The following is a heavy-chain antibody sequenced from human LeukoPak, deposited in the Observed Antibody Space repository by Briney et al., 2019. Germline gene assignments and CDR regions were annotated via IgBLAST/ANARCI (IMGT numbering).Heavy chain of an antibody. V-gene: IGHV3-53*01. J-gene: IGHJ6*02. CDR1: GFTVSTNY. D-gene: IGHD5-18*01. CDR2: IYSGGTT. Sequence: GGSLRLSCAASGFTVSTNYMSWVRQAPGKGLEWVSVIYSGGTTNYADSVKGRFTISRDNSKNTVYLQMNSLRTEDTAVYYCARGGYAHYYGMDVWGQGTTVTVSS. CDR3: ARGGYAHYYGMDV.